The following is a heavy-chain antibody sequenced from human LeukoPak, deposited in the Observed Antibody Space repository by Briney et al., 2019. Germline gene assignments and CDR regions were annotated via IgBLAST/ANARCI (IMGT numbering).Heavy chain of an antibody. J-gene: IGHJ4*02. Sequence: GGSLRLSCAASGFTFSSYAMSWVRQAPGKGLEWVSSISAGGGSTYYADSVRGRFTISRDNSKNTLYLQMNSLRAEDTAVYYCARHRSSWLIDYWGQGTLVTVSS. V-gene: IGHV3-23*01. D-gene: IGHD6-6*01. CDR3: ARHRSSWLIDY. CDR2: ISAGGGST. CDR1: GFTFSSYA.